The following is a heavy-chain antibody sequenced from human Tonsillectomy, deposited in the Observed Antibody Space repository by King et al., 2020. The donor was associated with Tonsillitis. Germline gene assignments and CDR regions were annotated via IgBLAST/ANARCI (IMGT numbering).Heavy chain of an antibody. D-gene: IGHD6-19*01. CDR3: ARAYLPYSSGWYVALDY. Sequence: QLVQSGSELKKPGASVKVSCKASGYTFTNYAINWVRQAPGQGLEWMGWINTNTGNPTYAQGFTGRFVFSSDTSVITAYLQITSLKAEDTAVYYCARAYLPYSSGWYVALDYWGQGTLVAVSS. V-gene: IGHV7-4-1*02. J-gene: IGHJ4*02. CDR2: INTNTGNP. CDR1: GYTFTNYA.